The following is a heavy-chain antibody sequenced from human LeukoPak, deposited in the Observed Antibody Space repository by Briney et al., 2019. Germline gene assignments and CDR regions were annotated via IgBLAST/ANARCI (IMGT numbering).Heavy chain of an antibody. CDR1: GGSFSGYY. D-gene: IGHD4-11*01. Sequence: SETLSLTCAVYGGSFSGYYWGWIRQPPGKGLEWLGTVYHSGSTYYNPSLKSRVTISVDTSKNQFSIKLSSVTAADTGVYYCARGRATVNNWFDPWGQGTLVTVSS. V-gene: IGHV4-34*01. CDR2: VYHSGST. J-gene: IGHJ5*02. CDR3: ARGRATVNNWFDP.